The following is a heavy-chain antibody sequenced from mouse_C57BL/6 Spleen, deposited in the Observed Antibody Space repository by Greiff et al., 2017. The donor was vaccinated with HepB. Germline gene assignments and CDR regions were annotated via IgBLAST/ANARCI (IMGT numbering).Heavy chain of an antibody. J-gene: IGHJ2*01. V-gene: IGHV1-55*01. CDR3: ARYYYGSSYAHFDY. D-gene: IGHD1-1*01. CDR1: GYTFTSYW. Sequence: QVQLQQPGAELVKPGASVKMSCKASGYTFTSYWITWVKQRPGQGLEWIGDIYPGSGSTNYNEKFKSKATLTVDTSSSTAYMQLSSLTSEDSAVYYCARYYYGSSYAHFDYWGQGTTLTVSS. CDR2: IYPGSGST.